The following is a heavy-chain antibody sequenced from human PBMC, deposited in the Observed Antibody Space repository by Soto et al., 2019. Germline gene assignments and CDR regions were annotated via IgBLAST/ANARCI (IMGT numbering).Heavy chain of an antibody. J-gene: IGHJ4*02. CDR3: ARDARYCSGGSRYSGEAYSDY. CDR1: GFTFSSYA. D-gene: IGHD2-15*01. Sequence: PGGSLRLSCAASGFTFSSYAMHWVRQDPGKGLEWVAVISYDGSNKYYADSVKGRFTISRDNSKNTLYLQMNSLRAEDTAVYYCARDARYCSGGSRYSGEAYSDYWGQGTLVTVSS. CDR2: ISYDGSNK. V-gene: IGHV3-30-3*01.